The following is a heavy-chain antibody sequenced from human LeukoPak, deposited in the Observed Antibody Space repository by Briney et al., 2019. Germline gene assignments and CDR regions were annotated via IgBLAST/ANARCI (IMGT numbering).Heavy chain of an antibody. D-gene: IGHD3-10*01. V-gene: IGHV3-23*01. CDR1: GFTFSRYA. J-gene: IGHJ4*02. CDR2: ISGSGGST. CDR3: AKNLGGEGDY. Sequence: GGSLRLSCAASGFTFSRYAMSWVRQAPGKGLKWVSVISGSGGSTYYADSVKGRYTISRDNSKNTLYLQMNSLRIEDTAVYHCAKNLGGEGDYWGQGTLVTVSS.